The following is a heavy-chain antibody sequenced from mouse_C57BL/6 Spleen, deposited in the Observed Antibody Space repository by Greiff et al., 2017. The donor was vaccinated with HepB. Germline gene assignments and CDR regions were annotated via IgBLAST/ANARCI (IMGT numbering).Heavy chain of an antibody. CDR3: AKKDGTTVDPWYFDV. V-gene: IGHV2-5*01. D-gene: IGHD1-1*01. CDR2: IWRGGST. J-gene: IGHJ1*03. Sequence: QVHVKQSGPGLVQPSQSLSITCTVSGFSLTSYGVHWVRQSPGKGLEWLGVIWRGGSTDYNAAFMSRLSITKDNSKSQVFFKMNSLQADDTAIYYCAKKDGTTVDPWYFDVWGTGTTVTVSS. CDR1: GFSLTSYG.